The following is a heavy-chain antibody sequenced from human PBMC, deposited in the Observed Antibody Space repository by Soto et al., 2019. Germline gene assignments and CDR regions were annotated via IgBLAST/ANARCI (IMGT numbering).Heavy chain of an antibody. CDR2: ISGSGGST. V-gene: IGHV3-23*01. J-gene: IGHJ4*02. D-gene: IGHD2-15*01. Sequence: GGSLRLSCAASGFTFSSYGMSWVRQAPGKGLEWVSTISGSGGSTYYADSVKGRFTISRDNSKNTLYVQMNSLRAEDTAVYYCAKGSPFTPNPCLDYWGQGTLVTVSS. CDR3: AKGSPFTPNPCLDY. CDR1: GFTFSSYG.